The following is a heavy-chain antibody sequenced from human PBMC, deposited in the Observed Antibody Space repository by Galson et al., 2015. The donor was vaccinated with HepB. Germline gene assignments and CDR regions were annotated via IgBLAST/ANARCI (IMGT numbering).Heavy chain of an antibody. J-gene: IGHJ6*03. CDR1: GFTFSSHA. D-gene: IGHD3-3*01. V-gene: IGHV3-23*01. CDR3: AKRISITFFGPGKNYMDV. Sequence: SLRPSCAASGFTFSSHAMSWVRQAPGEGLEWVSGISGSGDTTYYTGSVEGRFTISRDNSKNTLYMQINSLTAEDTAVYYCAKRISITFFGPGKNYMDVWGKGTTVTVSS. CDR2: ISGSGDTT.